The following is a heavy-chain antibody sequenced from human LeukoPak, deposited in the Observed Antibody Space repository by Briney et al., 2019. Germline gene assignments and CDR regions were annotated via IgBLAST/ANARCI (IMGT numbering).Heavy chain of an antibody. V-gene: IGHV4-59*01. Sequence: SETLSLTCSVWCGSISRYYWIWIRQPPGKGVEWIGYIYYSGSTNHNPSLKSRVTISVDTSKHQFSLKLSSVPAADTAVYYCASSSGWYPEYFDYWGQGTLVTVSS. J-gene: IGHJ4*02. CDR3: ASSSGWYPEYFDY. CDR1: CGSISRYY. CDR2: IYYSGST. D-gene: IGHD6-19*01.